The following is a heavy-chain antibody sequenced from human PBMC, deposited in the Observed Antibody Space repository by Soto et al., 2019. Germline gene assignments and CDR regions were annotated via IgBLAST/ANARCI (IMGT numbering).Heavy chain of an antibody. J-gene: IGHJ4*02. CDR3: ARATYYYDSSGYASIYFDY. Sequence: SGPTLVNPTQTLTLTCTLSGFSLSTSGMCVSWIRQPPGKALEWLARIDWDDDKYYSTSLKTRLTISKDTSKNQVVLTMTNMDPVDTATYYFARATYYYDSSGYASIYFDYWGQGTLVTVSS. V-gene: IGHV2-70*11. D-gene: IGHD3-22*01. CDR1: GFSLSTSGMC. CDR2: IDWDDDK.